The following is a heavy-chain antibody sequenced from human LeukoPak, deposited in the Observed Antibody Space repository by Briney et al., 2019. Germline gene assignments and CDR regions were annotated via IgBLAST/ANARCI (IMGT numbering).Heavy chain of an antibody. CDR3: ARGHSYGYGWFDP. Sequence: PSETLSLTCTVSGGSISSYYWSWIRQPPGKGLEWIGYIYSSGSTNYNPSLKSRVTISVDTSNTQFSLKLSSVTAAATAVYYCARGHSYGYGWFDPWGQGTLVTVSS. V-gene: IGHV4-59*01. D-gene: IGHD5-18*01. CDR2: IYSSGST. J-gene: IGHJ5*02. CDR1: GGSISSYY.